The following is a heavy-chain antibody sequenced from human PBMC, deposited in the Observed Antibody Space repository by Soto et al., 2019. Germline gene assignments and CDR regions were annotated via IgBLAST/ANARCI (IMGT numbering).Heavy chain of an antibody. J-gene: IGHJ5*02. CDR1: GFTFSSYW. D-gene: IGHD2-2*01. CDR3: AYQLNGYNWFDP. Sequence: GGSLRLSCAASGFTFSSYWMHWVRQAPGKGLVWVSRINSDGSSTSYADSVKGRFTISRDNAKNTLYLQMNSLRAEDTAVYYCAYQLNGYNWFDPWGQGTLVTVSS. CDR2: INSDGSST. V-gene: IGHV3-74*01.